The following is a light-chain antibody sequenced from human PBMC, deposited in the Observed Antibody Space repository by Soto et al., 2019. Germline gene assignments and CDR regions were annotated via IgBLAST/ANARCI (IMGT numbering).Light chain of an antibody. J-gene: IGKJ1*01. Sequence: EIVLTHSPGTLSLSPVERASLSFRASQSVASRNLAWYQQKSGQAPRLLIYGASSRAIHTPDRFSGSGSGTDFTLTISGLEPEDFAVYYCQHFGNSLWTFGQGTKVDIK. V-gene: IGKV3-20*01. CDR1: QSVASRN. CDR3: QHFGNSLWT. CDR2: GAS.